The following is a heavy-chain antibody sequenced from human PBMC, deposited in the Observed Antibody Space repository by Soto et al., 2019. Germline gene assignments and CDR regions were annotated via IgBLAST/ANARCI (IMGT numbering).Heavy chain of an antibody. CDR1: GFSLTSYGEG. CDR2: IYWDDQR. CDR3: YTKGQYPDSGACGRDWYMDV. D-gene: IGHD3-9*01. J-gene: IGHJ6*04. Sequence: QITLKESGPPLVKPTQTLTLTCTFSGFSLTSYGEGVGWIRQPPGKAPEWLALIYWDDQRTLRSSLESRLTITKDTSKNQVVLTMTNMEPVDTGTYYCYTKGQYPDSGACGRDWYMDVWGRGTTVTVSS. V-gene: IGHV2-5*02.